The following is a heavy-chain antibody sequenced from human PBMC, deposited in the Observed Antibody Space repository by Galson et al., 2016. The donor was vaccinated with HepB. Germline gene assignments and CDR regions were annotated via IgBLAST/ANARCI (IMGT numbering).Heavy chain of an antibody. V-gene: IGHV3-33*01. CDR1: GFTFSSYG. D-gene: IGHD6-6*01. CDR3: ARGGSIAAPPHMDV. Sequence: SLRLSCAASGFTFSSYGMHWVRQAPGKGLEWVAIIWYDGSNKYYADTVKGRFTISRDNSKNTLYLQMSSLRAEDTAVYYCARGGSIAAPPHMDVWGKGTTVTVSS. J-gene: IGHJ6*03. CDR2: IWYDGSNK.